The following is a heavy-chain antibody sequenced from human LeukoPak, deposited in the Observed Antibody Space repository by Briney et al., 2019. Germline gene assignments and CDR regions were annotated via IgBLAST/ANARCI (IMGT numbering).Heavy chain of an antibody. CDR3: ARLPLGCISYGSGSYDY. V-gene: IGHV4-39*01. Sequence: SETLSLTCTVSGGSISSSSYYWFWIRQPPGKGLEWIGRIYYSGSTHYNPSLKSRVTISVDTSKNQFSLKLSSVTAADTAVYYCARLPLGCISYGSGSYDYWGQGTLVTVSS. D-gene: IGHD3-10*01. CDR2: IYYSGST. CDR1: GGSISSSSYY. J-gene: IGHJ4*02.